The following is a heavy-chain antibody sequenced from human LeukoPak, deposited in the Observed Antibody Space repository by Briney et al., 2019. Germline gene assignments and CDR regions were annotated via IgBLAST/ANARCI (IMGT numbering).Heavy chain of an antibody. CDR1: GYSISSGYY. V-gene: IGHV4-38-2*02. D-gene: IGHD3-22*01. Sequence: PSETLSLTCTVSGYSISSGYYWGWIRQPPGKGLEWIGSIYHSGSTYYNPSLRSRVTISVDTSKNQFSLKLSSVTAADTAVYYCARVRDSSGPYPHFDYWGQGTLVTVSS. CDR2: IYHSGST. CDR3: ARVRDSSGPYPHFDY. J-gene: IGHJ4*02.